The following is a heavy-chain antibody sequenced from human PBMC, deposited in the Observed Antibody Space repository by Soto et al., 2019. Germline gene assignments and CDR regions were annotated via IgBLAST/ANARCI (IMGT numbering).Heavy chain of an antibody. Sequence: SVKVSCKTSGFTFSSSAVHWVRQARGHRLQWIGWIDVGSANANYAQMLQERVTITRDMSTSTAYMELSSLRSEDTAVYYCAADQMYFGGDCYSTRPYYYYYGMDVWGQGTTVTVS. CDR2: IDVGSANA. D-gene: IGHD2-21*02. CDR3: AADQMYFGGDCYSTRPYYYYYGMDV. CDR1: GFTFSSSA. J-gene: IGHJ6*02. V-gene: IGHV1-58*01.